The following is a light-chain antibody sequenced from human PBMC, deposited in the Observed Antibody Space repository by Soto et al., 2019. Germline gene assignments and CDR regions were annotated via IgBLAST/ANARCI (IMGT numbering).Light chain of an antibody. CDR2: EVN. J-gene: IGLJ1*01. CDR3: STYAGNNNSV. CDR1: SSDVGGYNY. V-gene: IGLV2-8*01. Sequence: QSVLTQPPSASGSPGQSVAISCTGTSSDVGGYNYVSWYQLHPGKAPKLMIYEVNLRPSGVPDRFSGSKSGNTASLTVSGLQAEDEADYYCSTYAGNNNSVFGTGTKVTVL.